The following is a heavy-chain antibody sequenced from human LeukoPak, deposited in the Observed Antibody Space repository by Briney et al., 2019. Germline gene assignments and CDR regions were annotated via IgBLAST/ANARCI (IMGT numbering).Heavy chain of an antibody. J-gene: IGHJ6*02. V-gene: IGHV1-46*01. CDR3: ARDLRRVPATPTLYYYYGMDV. D-gene: IGHD2-2*01. CDR2: INPSGGST. CDR1: GYTFTSYY. Sequence: ASGKVSCKASGYTFTSYYMHWVRQAPGQGLEWMGIINPSGGSTSYAQKFQGRVTMTRDTSTSTVYMELSSLRSEDTAVYYCARDLRRVPATPTLYYYYGMDVWGQGTTVTVSS.